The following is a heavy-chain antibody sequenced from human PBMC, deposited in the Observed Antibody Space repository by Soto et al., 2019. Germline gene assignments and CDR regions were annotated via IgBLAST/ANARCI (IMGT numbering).Heavy chain of an antibody. CDR2: ISSDGNKQ. V-gene: IGHV3-30*18. Sequence: QVQLVESGGGVVQPGRSLRLSCAASGFTSSSFVIHWVRQAPGKGLEWLAVISSDGNKQYYADSVKGRFTISRDNSKNTLYLQVNSLREEDTAVYFCAKERGVLDAFDIGGQGTMVTISS. D-gene: IGHD3-10*01. CDR3: AKERGVLDAFDI. CDR1: GFTSSSFV. J-gene: IGHJ3*02.